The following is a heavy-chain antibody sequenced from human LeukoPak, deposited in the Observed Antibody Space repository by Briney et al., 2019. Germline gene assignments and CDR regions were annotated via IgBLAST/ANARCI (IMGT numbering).Heavy chain of an antibody. CDR2: ISSPSTTM. D-gene: IGHD4-17*01. J-gene: IGHJ6*02. Sequence: GGSLRLSCAASGFTFSSYSMIWVRQAPGKGLEWVSYISSPSTTMYYADSVKGRFTISRDNAKNSLYLQMNSLRAEDTAVYYCARVGVTVTTVSYYGMDVWGQGTTVTVSS. V-gene: IGHV3-48*04. CDR3: ARVGVTVTTVSYYGMDV. CDR1: GFTFSSYS.